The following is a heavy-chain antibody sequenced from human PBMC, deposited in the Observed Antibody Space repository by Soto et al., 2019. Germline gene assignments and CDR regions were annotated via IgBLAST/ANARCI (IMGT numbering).Heavy chain of an antibody. J-gene: IGHJ4*02. Sequence: GASVKVSCKSSGGTFSSFINYPINWVRQAPGQGLEWMGGIVPNVGTVNYAQKLRGKVTITADKSTGTAYMELSSLRSEDTALYYCARRDTSGFLRYFDNWGQGTQVTVPQ. V-gene: IGHV1-69*06. D-gene: IGHD3-3*01. CDR1: GGTFSSFINYP. CDR2: IVPNVGTV. CDR3: ARRDTSGFLRYFDN.